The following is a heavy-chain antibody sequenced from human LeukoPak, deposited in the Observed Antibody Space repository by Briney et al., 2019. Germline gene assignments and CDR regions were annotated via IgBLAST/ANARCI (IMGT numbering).Heavy chain of an antibody. Sequence: ASVNVSCKASGYTFTSYGISWVRQAPGQGLEWMGWISAYNGNTNYAQKLQGRVTMTTDTSTSTAYMELRSLRSDDTAVYYCARTWQWLVLSSGQTFDYWGQGTLVTVSS. CDR1: GYTFTSYG. CDR3: ARTWQWLVLSSGQTFDY. V-gene: IGHV1-18*01. D-gene: IGHD6-19*01. CDR2: ISAYNGNT. J-gene: IGHJ4*02.